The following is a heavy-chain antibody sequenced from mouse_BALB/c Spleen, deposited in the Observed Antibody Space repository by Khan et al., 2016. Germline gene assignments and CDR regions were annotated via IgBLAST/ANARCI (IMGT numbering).Heavy chain of an antibody. CDR2: TNPTNGRT. V-gene: IGHV1S81*02. CDR1: GYTFTSYW. CDR3: ARIKKIVDTYFAY. J-gene: IGHJ2*01. Sequence: QVQLQQPGAELVKAGASVKMSCKASGYTFTSYWMHWVKQRLGQGLEWFAETNPTNGRTYYNEKFKSKATLTVATSSSTAYMLLSGPTFEDSAVXYWARIKKIVDTYFAYWGQGTTRTVAS. D-gene: IGHD1-1*01.